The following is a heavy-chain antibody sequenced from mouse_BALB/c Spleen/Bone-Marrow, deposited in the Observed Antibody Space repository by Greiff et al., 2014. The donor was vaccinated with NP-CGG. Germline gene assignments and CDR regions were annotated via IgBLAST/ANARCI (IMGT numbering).Heavy chain of an antibody. Sequence: SGAELARPGASVKLSCKASGYTFTSYWMQWVKQRPGQGLEWIGAIYPGDGDTRYTQKFKGKATLTVDKSSSTAYMQRSSLASEDSAVYYCASQGDYGSFDYWGQGTTLTVSS. CDR3: ASQGDYGSFDY. D-gene: IGHD1-1*02. J-gene: IGHJ2*01. CDR1: GYTFTSYW. CDR2: IYPGDGDT. V-gene: IGHV1-87*01.